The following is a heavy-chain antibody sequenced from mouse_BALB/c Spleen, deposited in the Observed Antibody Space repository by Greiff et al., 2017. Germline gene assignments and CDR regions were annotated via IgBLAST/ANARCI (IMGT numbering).Heavy chain of an antibody. Sequence: QVQLQQPGAELVKPGASVKMSCKASGYTFTSYNMHWVKQTPGQGLEWIGAIYPGNGDTSYNQKFKGKATLTADKSSSTAYMQLSSLTSEDSAVYYCARSYDYDDYWGQGTTLTVSS. CDR2: IYPGNGDT. CDR1: GYTFTSYN. J-gene: IGHJ2*01. CDR3: ARSYDYDDY. V-gene: IGHV1-12*01. D-gene: IGHD2-4*01.